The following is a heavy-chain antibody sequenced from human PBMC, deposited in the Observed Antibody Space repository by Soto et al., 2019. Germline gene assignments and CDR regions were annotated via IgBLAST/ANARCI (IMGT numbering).Heavy chain of an antibody. CDR1: GYTFTSYG. CDR2: ISAYNGKT. D-gene: IGHD3-3*01. Sequence: GASVKVSCKASGYTFTSYGITWVRQAPGQGLEWMGWISAYNGKTYYAQKFQGRVTLTTDTSTTTAYMELRGLGSDDTAVYYCARDRQEWLPNFFDPWGKGTLVTVS. CDR3: ARDRQEWLPNFFDP. V-gene: IGHV1-18*01. J-gene: IGHJ5*02.